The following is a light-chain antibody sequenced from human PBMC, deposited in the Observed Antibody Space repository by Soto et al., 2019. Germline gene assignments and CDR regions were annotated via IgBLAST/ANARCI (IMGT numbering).Light chain of an antibody. CDR3: QQRSNWLFT. V-gene: IGKV3-11*01. J-gene: IGKJ5*01. CDR1: QSVSSY. Sequence: EIVLTQSPATLSLSPGERATLSCRASQSVSSYLACYQQKPGQAPRLLIYDASNRATGIPARFSGSGSGTDFTPTISSLEPEDFAVYYCQQRSNWLFTFGQGTRLEIK. CDR2: DAS.